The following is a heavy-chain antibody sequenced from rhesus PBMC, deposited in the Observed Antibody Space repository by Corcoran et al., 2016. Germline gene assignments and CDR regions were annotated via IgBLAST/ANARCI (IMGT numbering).Heavy chain of an antibody. Sequence: EVQLVQSGAEVTKPWASVKISCQASVYTFTYHYLHGVRQDPGKGLEGRGRVDPEDGEADYAQKYQDRVTITADMSTDTAYMELSSLRSEDTAVYYCAREGYWGQGVLVTVSS. CDR2: VDPEDGEA. V-gene: IGHV1-111*02. CDR1: VYTFTYHY. CDR3: AREGY. J-gene: IGHJ4*01.